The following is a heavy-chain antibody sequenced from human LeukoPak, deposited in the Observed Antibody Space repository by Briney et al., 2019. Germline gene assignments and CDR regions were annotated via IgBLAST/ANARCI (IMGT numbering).Heavy chain of an antibody. CDR3: ARAGYGSGSYSSYWYFDL. D-gene: IGHD3-10*01. V-gene: IGHV3-11*05. CDR2: ISSSSSYT. CDR1: GFTFSDHY. J-gene: IGHJ2*01. Sequence: GGSLRLSCAASGFTFSDHYMSWIRQAPGKGLEWVSYISSSSSYTNYADSVKGRFTISRDNAKNSLYLQMNSLRAEDTAVYYCARAGYGSGSYSSYWYFDLWGRGTLVTVSS.